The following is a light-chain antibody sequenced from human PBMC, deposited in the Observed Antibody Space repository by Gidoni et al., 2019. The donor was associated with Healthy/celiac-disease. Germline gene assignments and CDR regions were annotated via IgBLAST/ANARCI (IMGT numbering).Light chain of an antibody. CDR1: ESVGTY. Sequence: EIVLTQYPATLSLSPGERATLSCRASESVGTYLAWYQQKPGQAPRLVIYDASSRATGVPARFSGSGSETDFTLVINNLEPEDFAIYYCQQRDNWPPGTFGQGTKLEIK. CDR2: DAS. J-gene: IGKJ2*01. V-gene: IGKV3-11*01. CDR3: QQRDNWPPGT.